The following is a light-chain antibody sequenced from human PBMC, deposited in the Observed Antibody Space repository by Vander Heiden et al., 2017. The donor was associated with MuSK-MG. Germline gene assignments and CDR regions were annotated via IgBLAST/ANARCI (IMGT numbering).Light chain of an antibody. Sequence: SALTQPASVSGSPGQSLTISCTGTHSDIGGYNYVCWHQQHPGNAPKLMVYDVIKRPAGVANRFSGSKSGNTASLTISARQAEDEADYYCSSYTTSRTVVFGGGTKLTVL. CDR3: SSYTTSRTVV. CDR2: DVI. J-gene: IGLJ2*01. V-gene: IGLV2-14*03. CDR1: HSDIGGYNY.